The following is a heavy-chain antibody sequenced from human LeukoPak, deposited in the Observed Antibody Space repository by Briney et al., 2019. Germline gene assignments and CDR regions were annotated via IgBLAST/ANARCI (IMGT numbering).Heavy chain of an antibody. D-gene: IGHD2-2*01. CDR1: GYPFTSYW. V-gene: IGHV5-51*01. CDR2: IYPDDSDT. CDR3: ARQTGYCSGTSCYRWFDP. J-gene: IGHJ5*02. Sequence: PGESLKISCKTSGYPFTSYWIGWVRQMPGKGLEWIGIIYPDDSDTRYSPSYQGQVTISADKSISATYLQWSRLKASDTAMYYSARQTGYCSGTSCYRWFDPWGQGTLVTVSS.